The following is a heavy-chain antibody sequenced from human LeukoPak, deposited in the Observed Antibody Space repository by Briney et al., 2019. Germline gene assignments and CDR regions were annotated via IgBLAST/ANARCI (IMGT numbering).Heavy chain of an antibody. D-gene: IGHD3-3*01. CDR1: GYTFTDYY. J-gene: IGHJ5*02. CDR2: INTKTGRT. V-gene: IGHV1-2*02. Sequence: ASVRVSCKTSGYTFTDYYIHWVRQAPGQGLEWMGLINTKTGRTSFARTFQGRVTLTRDPSITTVYMDMAWLTSDDTAIYFCARADFIDAGPYVIAPWGQGTLVTVSS. CDR3: ARADFIDAGPYVIAP.